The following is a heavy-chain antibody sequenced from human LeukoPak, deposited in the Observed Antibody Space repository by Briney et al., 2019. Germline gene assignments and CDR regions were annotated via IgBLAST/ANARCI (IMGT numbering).Heavy chain of an antibody. V-gene: IGHV4-31*03. CDR3: SRGLDSRKLGY. CDR1: GASFNSDDQY. J-gene: IGHJ4*02. CDR2: IHPSGML. Sequence: SETLSHTCTVSGASFNSDDQYWICIRQTPGKALEWIRSIHPSGMLYNTPSLESRVTMSRDTSKNQFYLNLSSVTAADTAVYFCSRGLDSRKLGYWGQGILVTVYS. D-gene: IGHD3-22*01.